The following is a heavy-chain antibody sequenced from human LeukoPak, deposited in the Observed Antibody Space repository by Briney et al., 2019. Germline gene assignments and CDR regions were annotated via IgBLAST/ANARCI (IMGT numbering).Heavy chain of an antibody. V-gene: IGHV4-4*09. Sequence: PSETLPLTCTASGGSISSYYWSWIRQPPGKGLEWIGYIYTSGSTNYNPSLKSRVTISVDTSKNQFSLKLSSETAADTAVYYCARHDRYEAHNWFDPWGQGTLVTVSS. CDR3: ARHDRYEAHNWFDP. D-gene: IGHD1-1*01. J-gene: IGHJ5*02. CDR1: GGSISSYY. CDR2: IYTSGST.